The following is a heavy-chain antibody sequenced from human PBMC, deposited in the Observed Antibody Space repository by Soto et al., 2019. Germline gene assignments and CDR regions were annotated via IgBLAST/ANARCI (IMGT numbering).Heavy chain of an antibody. Sequence: QITLKESGPTLVKPTQTLTLTCTFSGFSLSTSGVGVGWIRQPPGKALEWLAFRYWDDDKRYSPSLKSRLTITKNTSKIQLPLTMTNIDPMDTATYYCARTSVNWGSRGLVDYWGQGTLVTVAS. V-gene: IGHV2-5*02. CDR2: RYWDDDK. J-gene: IGHJ4*02. CDR3: ARTSVNWGSRGLVDY. CDR1: GFSLSTSGVG. D-gene: IGHD7-27*01.